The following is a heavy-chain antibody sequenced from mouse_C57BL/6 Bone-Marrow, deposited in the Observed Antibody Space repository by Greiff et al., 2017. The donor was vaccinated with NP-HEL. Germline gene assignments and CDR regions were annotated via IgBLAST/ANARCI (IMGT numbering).Heavy chain of an antibody. CDR2: IYPGDGDT. CDR1: GYAFSSYW. Sequence: VQLQQSGAELVKPGASVKISCKASGYAFSSYWMNWVKQRPGKGLEWIGQIYPGDGDTNYNGKFKGKATLTADKSSSTAYMQLIRLTTEDSAVYVGESCHPPYYYAMDYWGQGTSVTVSS. V-gene: IGHV1-80*01. D-gene: IGHD6-1*01. CDR3: ESCHPPYYYAMDY. J-gene: IGHJ4*01.